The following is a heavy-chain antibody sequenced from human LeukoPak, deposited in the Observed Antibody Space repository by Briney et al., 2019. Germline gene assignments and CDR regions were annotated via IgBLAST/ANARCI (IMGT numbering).Heavy chain of an antibody. CDR1: GGSLSSYY. V-gene: IGHV4-4*07. J-gene: IGHJ3*02. CDR3: ARGVYYDVWSGYYSGAFDI. Sequence: SETLSLTCTVSGGSLSSYYWSWIRQPAGKGLEWIGRISTSGNTNYNPSLKSRIAMSVDTSKNPFSLKLSSVTAADTAVYYCARGVYYDVWSGYYSGAFDIWRQGTMVTVSS. CDR2: ISTSGNT. D-gene: IGHD3-3*01.